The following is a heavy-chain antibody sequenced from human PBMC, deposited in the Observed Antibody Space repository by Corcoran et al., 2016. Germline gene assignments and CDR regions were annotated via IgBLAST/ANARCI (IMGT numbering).Heavy chain of an antibody. Sequence: QLQLQESGPGLVKPSETLSLTCTVSGGSISSSSYYWGWIRQPPGKGLEWIGSIYYSGSTYYNPSLKSRVTISVDTSKNQFSLKLSSVTAADTAVYYWARHWGDIVVVVAAHNWFDPWGQGTLVTVSS. CDR1: GGSISSSSYY. J-gene: IGHJ5*02. V-gene: IGHV4-39*01. CDR3: ARHWGDIVVVVAAHNWFDP. D-gene: IGHD2-15*01. CDR2: IYYSGST.